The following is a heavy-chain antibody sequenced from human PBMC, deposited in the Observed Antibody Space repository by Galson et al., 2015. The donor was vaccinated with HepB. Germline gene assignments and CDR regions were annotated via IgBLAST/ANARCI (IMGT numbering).Heavy chain of an antibody. J-gene: IGHJ4*02. V-gene: IGHV1-2*04. Sequence: SVKVSCKASGYTFTGYYMHWVRQAPGQGLEWMGWINPNSGGTNYAQKFQGWVTMTRDTSISTAYMELSRLRSDDTAVYYCARAPMAGKDPSFDYWGQGTLVTVSS. CDR1: GYTFTGYY. CDR2: INPNSGGT. CDR3: ARAPMAGKDPSFDY. D-gene: IGHD6-19*01.